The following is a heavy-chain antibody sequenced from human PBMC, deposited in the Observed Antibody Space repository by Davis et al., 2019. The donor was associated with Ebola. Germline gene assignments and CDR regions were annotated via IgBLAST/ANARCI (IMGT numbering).Heavy chain of an antibody. Sequence: ASVKVSCKASGYTFTSYYMHWVRQAPGQGLEWMGIINPSGGSTSYAQKFQGRVTMTRDTSTSTVYMELSSLRSEDTAVYYCAREVGSTLGIGYFENDAFDIWGQGTMVTVSS. V-gene: IGHV1-46*01. CDR3: AREVGSTLGIGYFENDAFDI. CDR2: INPSGGST. CDR1: GYTFTSYY. J-gene: IGHJ3*02. D-gene: IGHD3-9*01.